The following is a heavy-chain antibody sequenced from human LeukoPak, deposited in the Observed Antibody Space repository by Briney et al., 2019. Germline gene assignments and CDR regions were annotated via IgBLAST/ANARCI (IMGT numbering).Heavy chain of an antibody. CDR2: ISSSSSYI. J-gene: IGHJ3*02. CDR3: GRVDNTMPRLGAFDI. Sequence: PGGSLRLSCAVSGFTFSSYTMNWVRQAPGKGLEWVSCISSSSSYIDYAHSVKGGFTISRDNAKNSLYLQMNSLRADDTAVYYCGRVDNTMPRLGAFDIWGQGTMVTVSS. V-gene: IGHV3-21*01. CDR1: GFTFSSYT. D-gene: IGHD2-2*01.